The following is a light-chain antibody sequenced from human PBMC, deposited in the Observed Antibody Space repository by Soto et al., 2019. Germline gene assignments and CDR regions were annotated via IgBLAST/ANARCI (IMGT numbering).Light chain of an antibody. CDR1: SSDVGGYNY. J-gene: IGLJ2*01. Sequence: QSVLTQPRSVSGSPGQSVTISCTGTSSDVGGYNYVSWYQHHPGKAPEVIIYDVIKRPSGVPDRFSGSKSGNTASLTISGLQAEDEADYYCSLYTSSSTVVFGGGTKLTVL. CDR2: DVI. CDR3: SLYTSSSTVV. V-gene: IGLV2-11*01.